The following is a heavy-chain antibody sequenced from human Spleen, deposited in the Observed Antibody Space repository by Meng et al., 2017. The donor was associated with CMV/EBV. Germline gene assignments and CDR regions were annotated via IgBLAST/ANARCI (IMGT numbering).Heavy chain of an antibody. CDR2: IKQDGSEK. D-gene: IGHD1-26*01. V-gene: IGHV3-7*01. CDR3: ASQGATMPN. Sequence: LSLTCAASGFTFSNSDMNWVRQAPGKGLEWVANIKQDGSEKYYVDSVKGRFTISRDNAKNSLYLQMNSLRAEDTAVYYCASQGATMPNWGQGTLVTVSS. J-gene: IGHJ4*02. CDR1: GFTFSNSD.